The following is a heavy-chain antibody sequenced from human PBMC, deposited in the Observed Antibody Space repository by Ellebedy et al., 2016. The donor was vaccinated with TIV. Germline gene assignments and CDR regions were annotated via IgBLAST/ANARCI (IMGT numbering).Heavy chain of an antibody. Sequence: MPSETLSLTCAVYGGSFSFHYWSWIRQFPGEGLEWIGEINHSGNINYNPSLKSRVTISVDTSKNQFSLNLRSVTAADTAVYYCARQKRSDRVTLMSFDTWGRGTLVTVSS. D-gene: IGHD3-16*01. V-gene: IGHV4-34*01. J-gene: IGHJ4*02. CDR1: GGSFSFHY. CDR3: ARQKRSDRVTLMSFDT. CDR2: INHSGNI.